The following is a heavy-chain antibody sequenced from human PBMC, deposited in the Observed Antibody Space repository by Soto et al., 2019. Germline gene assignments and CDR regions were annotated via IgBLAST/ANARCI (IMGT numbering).Heavy chain of an antibody. J-gene: IGHJ5*02. CDR2: IYYSGST. V-gene: IGHV4-59*01. CDR3: ARDFSSGWYHWFDP. CDR1: GGSISSYY. D-gene: IGHD6-19*01. Sequence: QVQLQESGPGLVKPSETLSLTCTVSGGSISSYYWSWIRQPPGKGLEWIGYIYYSGSTNYNPSLKSRVTISVDTSKNQFSLKLSSVTAADTAVYYCARDFSSGWYHWFDPWGQGTLVTVSS.